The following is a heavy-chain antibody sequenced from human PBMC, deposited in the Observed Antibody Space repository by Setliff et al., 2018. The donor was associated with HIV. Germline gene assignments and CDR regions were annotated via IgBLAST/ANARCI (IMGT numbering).Heavy chain of an antibody. CDR2: IYHTGSS. CDR1: GFSISSRYY. Sequence: PSETLSLTCDVSGFSISSRYYWGWIRQSPGKGLEWIGNIYHTGSSYYNPSLNDRATISLDTSKNQFSLKLTSVAAADTAVYFCARVSGTYDDRLDPWGPGTLVTVSS. J-gene: IGHJ5*02. D-gene: IGHD3-22*01. CDR3: ARVSGTYDDRLDP. V-gene: IGHV4-38-2*01.